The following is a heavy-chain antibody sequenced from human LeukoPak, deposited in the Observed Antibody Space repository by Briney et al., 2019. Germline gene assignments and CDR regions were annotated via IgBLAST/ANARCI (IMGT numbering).Heavy chain of an antibody. Sequence: KTSETLSLTCAVYGGSFSGYYWNWIRQPPGKGLEWIGEINHSGSTNYNPSLKSRVTISVDTSKNQFSLKLSSVTAADTAVYYCARDSGTPPWYFDLWGRGTLVTVSS. D-gene: IGHD1-7*01. CDR2: INHSGST. CDR1: GGSFSGYY. J-gene: IGHJ2*01. CDR3: ARDSGTPPWYFDL. V-gene: IGHV4-34*01.